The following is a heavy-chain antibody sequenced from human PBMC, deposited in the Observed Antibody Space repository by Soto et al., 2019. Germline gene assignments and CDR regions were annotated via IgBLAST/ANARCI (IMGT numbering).Heavy chain of an antibody. CDR1: GFTFSSYA. CDR3: AFTYYDGPGLPFDI. CDR2: ISGSGGST. Sequence: VQLLESGGGLVQPGGSLRLSCAASGFTFSSYAMSWVRQAPGKGLEWVSAISGSGGSTYYADSVKGRFTISRDTSKNTLYPQMNSLRAEDTAVYYCAFTYYDGPGLPFDIWGQGTMVTVSS. D-gene: IGHD3-10*01. J-gene: IGHJ3*02. V-gene: IGHV3-23*01.